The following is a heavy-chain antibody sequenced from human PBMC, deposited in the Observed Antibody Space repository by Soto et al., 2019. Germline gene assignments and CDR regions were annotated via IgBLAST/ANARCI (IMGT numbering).Heavy chain of an antibody. CDR3: TNWRGRLNFDY. D-gene: IGHD3-10*01. Sequence: PGGSLRLSCAASGFTFSSYSMNWVRQAPGKGLEWVSSISSSSSYIYYADSVKGRFTISRDNAKNSLYLQMTSLRVDDTAVYYCTNWRGRLNFDYWGQGTLVTVSS. CDR1: GFTFSSYS. CDR2: ISSSSSYI. V-gene: IGHV3-21*01. J-gene: IGHJ4*02.